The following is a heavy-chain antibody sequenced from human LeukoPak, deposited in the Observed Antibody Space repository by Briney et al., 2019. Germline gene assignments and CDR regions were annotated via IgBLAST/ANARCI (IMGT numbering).Heavy chain of an antibody. V-gene: IGHV1-69*13. Sequence: ASVKVSCKASGGTFSSYAISWVRQAPGQGLEWMGGIIPIFGTANYAQKFQGRVTITADESTSTAYMELSSLRSEDTAVYCCARPTAIGFYYFDYWGQGTLVTVSS. CDR2: IIPIFGTA. CDR3: ARPTAIGFYYFDY. CDR1: GGTFSSYA. D-gene: IGHD5-18*01. J-gene: IGHJ4*02.